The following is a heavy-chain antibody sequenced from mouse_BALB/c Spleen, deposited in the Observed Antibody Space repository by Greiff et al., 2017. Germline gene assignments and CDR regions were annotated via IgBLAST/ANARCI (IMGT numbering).Heavy chain of an antibody. CDR2: INPYNGDT. CDR3: GKEGYGKGLGAMDY. Sequence: VQLKESGPELVKPGASVKISCKASGYSFTGYFMNWVKQSHGKSLEWIGRINPYNGDTFYNQKFKGKATLTVDKSSSTAHMELLSLTSEDSAVYYCGKEGYGKGLGAMDYWGQGTSVTVSS. D-gene: IGHD2-10*02. J-gene: IGHJ4*01. V-gene: IGHV1-37*01. CDR1: GYSFTGYF.